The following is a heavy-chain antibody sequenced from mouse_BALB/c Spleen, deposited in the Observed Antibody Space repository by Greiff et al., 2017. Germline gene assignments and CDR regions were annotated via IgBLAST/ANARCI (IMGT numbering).Heavy chain of an antibody. V-gene: IGHV7-3*02. CDR1: GFTFTDYY. D-gene: IGHD3-3*01. J-gene: IGHJ2*01. Sequence: EVKVVESGGGLVQPGGSLRLSCATSGFTFTDYYMSWVRQPPGKALEWLGFIRNKANGYTTEYSASVKGRFTISRDNSQSILYLQMNTLRAEDSATYYCAREGDFYFDYWGQGTTLTVSS. CDR2: IRNKANGYTT. CDR3: AREGDFYFDY.